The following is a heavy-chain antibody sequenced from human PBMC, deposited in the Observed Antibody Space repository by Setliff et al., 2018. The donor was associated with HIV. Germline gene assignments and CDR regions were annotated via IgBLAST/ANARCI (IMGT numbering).Heavy chain of an antibody. CDR2: ISAYDGDT. J-gene: IGHJ4*02. CDR1: NYTFTNYA. D-gene: IGHD4-4*01. V-gene: IGHV1-18*01. Sequence: ASVKVSCKASNYTFTNYAIAWVRQAPGQRPEWMGWISAYDGDTKYAQKFHNRPSMTADTSTTTAYMDLRGLTSDDTGVYYCVRVGLSAVPFPTVYWGQGTLVTVSS. CDR3: VRVGLSAVPFPTVY.